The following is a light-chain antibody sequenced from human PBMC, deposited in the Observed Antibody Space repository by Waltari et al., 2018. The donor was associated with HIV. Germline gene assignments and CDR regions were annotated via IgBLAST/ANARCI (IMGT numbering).Light chain of an antibody. V-gene: IGKV3-20*01. J-gene: IGKJ2*01. CDR1: QTVNKTF. Sequence: VLTQSPGTLSLSPGERISLSCRANQTVNKTFLTWYQQRPGQAPRLLIYGASNRATDIPDRFSGFGSGTDFTLIMSTLDPEDSALYFCQYFTSTPTYTFGQGTKREIK. CDR3: QYFTSTPTYT. CDR2: GAS.